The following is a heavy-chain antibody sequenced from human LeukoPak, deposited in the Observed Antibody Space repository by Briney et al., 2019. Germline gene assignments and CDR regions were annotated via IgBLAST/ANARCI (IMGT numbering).Heavy chain of an antibody. CDR3: ARGLLWFGTNAFDI. V-gene: IGHV3-48*04. D-gene: IGHD3-10*01. Sequence: GGSLRLSCAASGFTFSSYAMSWVRQAPGKGLEWVSYISSSSSTIYYADSVKGRFTISRDNAKSSLYLQMNSLRAEDTAVYYCARGLLWFGTNAFDIWGQGTMVTVSS. J-gene: IGHJ3*02. CDR1: GFTFSSYA. CDR2: ISSSSSTI.